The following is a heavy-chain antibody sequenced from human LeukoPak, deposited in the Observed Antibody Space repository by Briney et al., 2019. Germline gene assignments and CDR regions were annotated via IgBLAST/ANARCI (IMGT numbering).Heavy chain of an antibody. CDR3: AAEDIVVVPAARGWFDP. CDR2: IYYGGST. D-gene: IGHD2-2*01. Sequence: SETLSLTCTVSGGSISSSIYYWGWIRQPPGKGLEWIGSIYYGGSTYYKPSLKSRVTISVDTSKNQFSLKLSSVTAADTAVYYCAAEDIVVVPAARGWFDPWGQGSLVTVSS. CDR1: GGSISSSIYY. J-gene: IGHJ5*02. V-gene: IGHV4-39*07.